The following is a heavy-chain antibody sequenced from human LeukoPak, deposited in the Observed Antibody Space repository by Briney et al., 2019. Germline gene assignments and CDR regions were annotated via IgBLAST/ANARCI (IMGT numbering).Heavy chain of an antibody. CDR1: GYTFTSYG. J-gene: IGHJ5*02. V-gene: IGHV1-69*13. CDR3: ARRSYYDFWSGYFNDHDNRNDNWFDP. CDR2: IIPIFGTA. D-gene: IGHD3-3*01. Sequence: SVKVSCKASGYTFTSYGISWVRQAPGQGLEWMGGIIPIFGTANYAQKFQGRVTITADESTSTAYMELSSLRSEDTAVYYCARRSYYDFWSGYFNDHDNRNDNWFDPWGQETLVTVSS.